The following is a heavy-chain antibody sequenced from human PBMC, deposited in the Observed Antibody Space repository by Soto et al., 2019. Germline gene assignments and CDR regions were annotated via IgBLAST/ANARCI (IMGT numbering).Heavy chain of an antibody. CDR2: TIPIFGTA. CDR1: GGTFSSYA. V-gene: IGHV1-69*13. J-gene: IGHJ6*02. D-gene: IGHD3-22*01. CDR3: ARDSGHYYDSSAQSYYYYGMDV. Sequence: SVKVSCKASGGTFSSYAISWVRQAPGQGLEWMGGTIPIFGTANYAQKFQGRVTITADESTSTAYMELSSLRSEDTAVYYCARDSGHYYDSSAQSYYYYGMDVWGQGTTVTVSS.